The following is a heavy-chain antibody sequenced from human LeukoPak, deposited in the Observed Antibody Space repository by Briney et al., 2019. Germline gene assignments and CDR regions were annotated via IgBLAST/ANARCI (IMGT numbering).Heavy chain of an antibody. Sequence: ASVKVSCKASGYTFTSYGMSWVRQAPGQGLEWMGWISAYNGNTNYAQKLQGRVTMTTDTSTSTAYMELRSLRSDDTAVYYCARAGSSGWYGGEVYWRQGTLVAVSS. CDR2: ISAYNGNT. D-gene: IGHD6-19*01. V-gene: IGHV1-18*04. CDR3: ARAGSSGWYGGEVY. CDR1: GYTFTSYG. J-gene: IGHJ4*02.